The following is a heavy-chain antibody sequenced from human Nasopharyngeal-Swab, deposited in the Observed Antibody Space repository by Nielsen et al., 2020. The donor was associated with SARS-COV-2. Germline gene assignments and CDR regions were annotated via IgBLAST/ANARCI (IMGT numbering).Heavy chain of an antibody. CDR2: IRGTSGYK. CDR3: ARGLRVLGNFDY. V-gene: IGHV3-21*01. Sequence: GESLKISCAASGFTFSTYSMNWVRQVPGKGLEWVSFIRGTSGYKNYADSVKGRFTISRDNVKKSLHLQMNNLRAEDTAVYYCARGLRVLGNFDYWGQGTLVTVSS. D-gene: IGHD7-27*01. J-gene: IGHJ4*02. CDR1: GFTFSTYS.